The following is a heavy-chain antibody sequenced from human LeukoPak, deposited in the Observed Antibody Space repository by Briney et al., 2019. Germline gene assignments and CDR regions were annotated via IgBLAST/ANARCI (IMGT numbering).Heavy chain of an antibody. CDR1: GGSFSGYY. V-gene: IGHV4-34*01. CDR2: INHSGST. D-gene: IGHD3-22*01. J-gene: IGHJ3*02. Sequence: SETLSLTCAVYGGSFSGYYWSWIHQPPGKGLEWIGEINHSGSTNYNPSLKSRVTISVDTSKNQFSLKLSSVTAADTAVYYCARGLGNRITMIVVVKSGAFDIWGQGTMVTVSS. CDR3: ARGLGNRITMIVVVKSGAFDI.